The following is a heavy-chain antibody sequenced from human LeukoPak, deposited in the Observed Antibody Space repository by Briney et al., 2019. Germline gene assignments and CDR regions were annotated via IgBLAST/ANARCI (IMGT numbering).Heavy chain of an antibody. CDR2: IIPIFGTA. CDR3: ATTRGYSYGPVGY. J-gene: IGHJ4*02. D-gene: IGHD5-18*01. CDR1: GGTFSSYA. V-gene: IGHV1-69*13. Sequence: ASVKVSCKASGGTFSSYAISWVRQAPGQGLEWMGGIIPIFGTANYAQKFQGRVTITADESTSTAYMELSSLRSEDTAVYYCATTRGYSYGPVGYWGQGTLVTVSS.